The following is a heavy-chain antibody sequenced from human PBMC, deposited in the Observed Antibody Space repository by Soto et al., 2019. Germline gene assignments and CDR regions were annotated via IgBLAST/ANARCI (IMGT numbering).Heavy chain of an antibody. D-gene: IGHD2-15*01. CDR1: GYTFSSYA. V-gene: IGHV1-3*01. J-gene: IGHJ4*02. CDR2: INDADGNT. Sequence: ASVKVSCKASGYTFSSYAIHWVRQAPGQSLEWMGCINDADGNTKYSQKFQGRVTLTRDTSASTAYMELSSLKSEDTAVYYCARDPPGSGPNFDNWGQGNLVTVSS. CDR3: ARDPPGSGPNFDN.